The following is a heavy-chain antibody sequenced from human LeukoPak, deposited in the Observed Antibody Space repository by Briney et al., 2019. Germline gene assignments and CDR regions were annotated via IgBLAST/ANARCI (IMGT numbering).Heavy chain of an antibody. D-gene: IGHD2-2*01. Sequence: GGSLRLSCAASGFTFSSYAMSWVRQAPGKGLEWVSSISGSGGSTYYADSVKGRFTISRDNSKNTLYLQMNSLRADETAVYYCASRPGADIGPLDYWGQGALVTVSS. CDR2: ISGSGGST. CDR3: ASRPGADIGPLDY. V-gene: IGHV3-23*01. J-gene: IGHJ4*02. CDR1: GFTFSSYA.